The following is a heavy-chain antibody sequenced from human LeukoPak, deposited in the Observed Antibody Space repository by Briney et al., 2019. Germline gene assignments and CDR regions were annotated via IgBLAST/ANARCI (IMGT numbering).Heavy chain of an antibody. D-gene: IGHD3-10*01. J-gene: IGHJ6*03. CDR2: ISSSSSYI. CDR1: GFTFSSYS. Sequence: PGGSLRLSCAASGFTFSSYSMNWVRQAPGKGLEWVSSISSSSSYIYYADSVKGRFTISRDNAENSLYLQMNSLRAEDTAVYYCARVTGAPRYYYMDVWGKGTTVTVSS. CDR3: ARVTGAPRYYYMDV. V-gene: IGHV3-21*01.